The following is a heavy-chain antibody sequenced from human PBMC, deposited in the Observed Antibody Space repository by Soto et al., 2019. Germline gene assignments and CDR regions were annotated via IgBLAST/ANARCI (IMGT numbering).Heavy chain of an antibody. V-gene: IGHV4-34*01. Sequence: SETLSLTCAVYGGSLSGYYWSWIRQPPGKGLEWIGDINYSGSTNYNPSLKSRVTISVDTSKNQFSLKLSSVTAADTAVYYCARRYGGTFDYWGQGTLVTVSS. CDR2: INYSGST. CDR1: GGSLSGYY. CDR3: ARRYGGTFDY. J-gene: IGHJ4*02. D-gene: IGHD2-15*01.